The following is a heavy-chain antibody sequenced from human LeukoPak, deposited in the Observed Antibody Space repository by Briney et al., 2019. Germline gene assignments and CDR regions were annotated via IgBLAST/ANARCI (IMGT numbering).Heavy chain of an antibody. Sequence: GRSLRLSCAASGFSFSDYGMHWVRQAPGKGLEWVAVISNDGSYKYYADSLKGRFTISRDNSKNTLYLQMNSLRVEDTAVYYCVRDDCGGDCLGAQHWGQGTLVTVSS. V-gene: IGHV3-30*03. J-gene: IGHJ1*01. CDR3: VRDDCGGDCLGAQH. CDR1: GFSFSDYG. CDR2: ISNDGSYK. D-gene: IGHD2-21*02.